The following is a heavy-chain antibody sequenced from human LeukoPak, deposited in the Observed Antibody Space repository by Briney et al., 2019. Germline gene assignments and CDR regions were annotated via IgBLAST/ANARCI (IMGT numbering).Heavy chain of an antibody. Sequence: GGSLSLFCAASGFTFSSYSMNWVRQAPGKGLEWVSSISRSSYIYYADSVKGPFTISRDNAKNSLYLQMNSLRAEDTAVYYCASLGYCSSTSCQGVAFDIWGQGTMVTVSS. CDR1: GFTFSSYS. D-gene: IGHD2-2*01. V-gene: IGHV3-21*01. CDR3: ASLGYCSSTSCQGVAFDI. CDR2: ISRSSYI. J-gene: IGHJ3*02.